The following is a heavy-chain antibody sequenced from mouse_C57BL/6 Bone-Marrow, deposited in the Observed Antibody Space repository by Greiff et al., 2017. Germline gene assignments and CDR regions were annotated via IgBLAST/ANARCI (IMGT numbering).Heavy chain of an antibody. Sequence: EVQVVESGEGLVKPGGSLKLSCAASGFTFSSYAMSWVRQTPEKRLEWVAYISSGGDYIYYADTVKGRFTISRDNARNTLYLQMSSLKSEDTAMYYCTRGYYGSVYYYAMDDWGQGTSVTVSS. CDR2: ISSGGDYI. V-gene: IGHV5-9-1*02. CDR1: GFTFSSYA. D-gene: IGHD1-1*01. J-gene: IGHJ4*01. CDR3: TRGYYGSVYYYAMDD.